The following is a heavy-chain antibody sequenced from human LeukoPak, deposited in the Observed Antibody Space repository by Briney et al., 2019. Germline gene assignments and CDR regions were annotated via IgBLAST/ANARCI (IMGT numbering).Heavy chain of an antibody. V-gene: IGHV4-39*01. CDR3: ARQGMATITGDY. J-gene: IGHJ4*02. CDR1: GGSISSSSYY. Sequence: NPSETLSLTCTVSGGSISSSSYYWGWIRQPPGKGLEWIGSIYYSGSTYYNPSLKSRVTISVDTSKNQFSLKLSSVTAADTAVYYCARQGMATITGDYWGQGTLVTASS. D-gene: IGHD5-24*01. CDR2: IYYSGST.